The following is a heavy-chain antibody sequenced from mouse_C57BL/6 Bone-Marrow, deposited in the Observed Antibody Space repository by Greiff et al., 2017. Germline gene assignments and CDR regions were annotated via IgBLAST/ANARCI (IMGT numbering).Heavy chain of an antibody. V-gene: IGHV1-76*01. CDR3: SRYYYGSNKYYYAIDN. Sequence: QVQLKQSGAELVRPGASVKLSCKASGYTFTDYYINWVKQRPGQGLEWIARNYPGSGNTYYNETFKGKATLTSDKSSSTAYMQRIILTSDDSAVYFCSRYYYGSNKYYYAIDNWCQGTAVTVSS. J-gene: IGHJ4*01. CDR2: NYPGSGNT. CDR1: GYTFTDYY. D-gene: IGHD1-1*01.